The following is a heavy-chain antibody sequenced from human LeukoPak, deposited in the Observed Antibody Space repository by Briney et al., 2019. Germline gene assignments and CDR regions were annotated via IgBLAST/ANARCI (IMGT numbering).Heavy chain of an antibody. J-gene: IGHJ6*03. CDR1: GFTFNSYA. V-gene: IGHV3-23*01. CDR2: ISGSGWRT. CDR3: ATDHSGSHNYYYYYMDV. D-gene: IGHD1-26*01. Sequence: AVSLRLSCAGSGFTFNSYARRWVPQAPGKGLKGVSAISGSGWRTYYEDSVKGPSTISRDNAKYTLHRQMNSLRADGTGVYYCATDHSGSHNYYYYYMDVWGKGTTVTVSS.